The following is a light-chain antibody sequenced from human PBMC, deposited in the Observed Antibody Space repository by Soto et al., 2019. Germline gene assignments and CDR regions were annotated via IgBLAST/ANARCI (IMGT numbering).Light chain of an antibody. Sequence: QSVLTQPASVSGSPGQSITISCTGTSSDVGGYNYVSWYQQHPGKAPKLMIYDVSNRPSGVCNRFSGSKSGNTASLTISGLQAEDEADYYCSSYTSSSSGVFGGGTKLTVL. CDR3: SSYTSSSSGV. CDR1: SSDVGGYNY. J-gene: IGLJ2*01. V-gene: IGLV2-14*01. CDR2: DVS.